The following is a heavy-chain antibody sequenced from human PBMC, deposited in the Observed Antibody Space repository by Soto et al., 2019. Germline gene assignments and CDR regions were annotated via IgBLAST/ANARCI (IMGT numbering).Heavy chain of an antibody. CDR2: IIPIFGTA. V-gene: IGHV1-69*01. D-gene: IGHD6-13*01. J-gene: IGHJ6*02. Sequence: QVQLVQSGAEVKKPGSSVKVSCKASGGTFSSYAISWVRQAPGQGLEWMGGIIPIFGTANYAQKFQGRVTITADESTSTAYMELSSLRSEDTAVYYCARPTAGTGNYYYGMDVWGQGTTVTVSS. CDR1: GGTFSSYA. CDR3: ARPTAGTGNYYYGMDV.